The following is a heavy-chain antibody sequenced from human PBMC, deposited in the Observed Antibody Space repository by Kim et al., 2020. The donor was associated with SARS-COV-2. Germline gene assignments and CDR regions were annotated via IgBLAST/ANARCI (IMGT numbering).Heavy chain of an antibody. V-gene: IGHV3-30-3*01. CDR2: ISYDGSNK. CDR3: ARTYSGSYYGYFDY. CDR1: GFTFSSYA. J-gene: IGHJ4*02. Sequence: GGSLRLSCAASGFTFSSYAMHWVRQAPGKGLEWVAVISYDGSNKYYADSVKGRFTISRDNSKNTLYLQMNSLRAEDTAVYYCARTYSGSYYGYFDYWGQGTLVTVSS. D-gene: IGHD1-26*01.